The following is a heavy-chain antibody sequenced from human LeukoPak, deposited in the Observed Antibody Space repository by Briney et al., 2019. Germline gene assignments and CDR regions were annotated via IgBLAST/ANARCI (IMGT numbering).Heavy chain of an antibody. Sequence: SETLSLTCTVSGGSISSYYWTWIRQPPGKGLEWIGYIYYIGSTNYNPSLKSRVTISVDTSKNQFSLKLSSVTAADTAVYYCARHGGYSYGPFDYWGQGTLVTVSS. V-gene: IGHV4-59*08. CDR2: IYYIGST. J-gene: IGHJ4*02. CDR3: ARHGGYSYGPFDY. D-gene: IGHD5-18*01. CDR1: GGSISSYY.